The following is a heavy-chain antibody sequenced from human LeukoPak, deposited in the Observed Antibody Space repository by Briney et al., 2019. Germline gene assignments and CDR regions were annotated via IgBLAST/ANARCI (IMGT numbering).Heavy chain of an antibody. V-gene: IGHV4-34*01. CDR3: ARGLVAAAIFRSYWYFDL. J-gene: IGHJ2*01. D-gene: IGHD6-13*01. CDR1: GGSFSGYC. CDR2: INHSGST. Sequence: SETLSLTCAVYGGSFSGYCWSWIRQPPGKGLEWIGEINHSGSTNYNPSLKSRVTISVDTSKNQFSLKLSSVTAADTAVYYCARGLVAAAIFRSYWYFDLWGRGTLVTVSS.